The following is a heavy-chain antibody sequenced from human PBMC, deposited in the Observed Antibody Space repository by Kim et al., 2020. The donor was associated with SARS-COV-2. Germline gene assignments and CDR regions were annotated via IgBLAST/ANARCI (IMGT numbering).Heavy chain of an antibody. D-gene: IGHD4-17*01. Sequence: SYAQKFQGRVTLTRETSTSTVYMELSSLTSEDTAVYYCAGEPAGGAYCDYWSQGTLVTVSS. CDR3: AGEPAGGAYCDY. V-gene: IGHV1-46*01. J-gene: IGHJ4*02.